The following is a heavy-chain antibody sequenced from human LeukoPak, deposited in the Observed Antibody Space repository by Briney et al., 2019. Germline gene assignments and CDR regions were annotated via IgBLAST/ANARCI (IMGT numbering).Heavy chain of an antibody. J-gene: IGHJ4*02. Sequence: GGSLRLSCAASGFTVSSNYMSWVRQAPGKWLEWVSAIYSGGSTYYADSVKGRFTISRDNSKNSLYLQMNSLRTEDTALYYCAKDRYSGYDLTDWGQGTLVTVSS. CDR3: AKDRYSGYDLTD. V-gene: IGHV3-53*05. CDR1: GFTVSSNY. CDR2: IYSGGST. D-gene: IGHD5-12*01.